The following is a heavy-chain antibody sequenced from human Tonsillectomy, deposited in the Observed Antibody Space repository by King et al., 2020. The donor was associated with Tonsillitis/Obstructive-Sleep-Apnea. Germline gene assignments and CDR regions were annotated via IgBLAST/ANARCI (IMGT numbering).Heavy chain of an antibody. CDR1: GGSISSYY. V-gene: IGHV4-59*01. J-gene: IGHJ6*03. D-gene: IGHD3-10*01. Sequence: QLQESGPGLVKPSETLSLTCTVSGGSISSYYWSWIRQPPGKGLEWIGYIYYSGSTNYNPSLKSRVTISVDTSKNQFSLKLGSVTAADTAVYYFARGGAVTMVRGVNHKYYYYYMDVWGKGTTVTVSS. CDR2: IYYSGST. CDR3: ARGGAVTMVRGVNHKYYYYYMDV.